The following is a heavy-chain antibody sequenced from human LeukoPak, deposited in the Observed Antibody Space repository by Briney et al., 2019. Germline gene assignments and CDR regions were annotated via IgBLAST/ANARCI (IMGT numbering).Heavy chain of an antibody. Sequence: GASVKVSCKASGYTFTGYYMHWVRQAPGQGHELMGWINPSSGGTNYAQKFQGWVTMTRDTSISTAYMEMNRLRSDDTAVYYCARDGRAYYDILTGYYHFDYWGQGTLVTVSS. D-gene: IGHD3-9*01. V-gene: IGHV1-2*04. CDR2: INPSSGGT. CDR1: GYTFTGYY. J-gene: IGHJ4*02. CDR3: ARDGRAYYDILTGYYHFDY.